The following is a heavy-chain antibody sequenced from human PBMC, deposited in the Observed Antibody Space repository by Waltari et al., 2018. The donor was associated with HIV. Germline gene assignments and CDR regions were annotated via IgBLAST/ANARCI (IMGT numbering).Heavy chain of an antibody. Sequence: EVQLVESGGGLVRPGGSLRLSCAVSGFTFSRYAMNWVRQIPGKGLQLVSYISPTGDFIYHADSVQGRFIISRDNTKKSLYLQMKDLRDSDTAVDHCAATVTTRGTFDYWGNGTLVSV. V-gene: IGHV3-21*01. J-gene: IGHJ4*01. CDR1: GFTFSRYA. CDR3: AATVTTRGTFDY. CDR2: ISPTGDFI. D-gene: IGHD4-17*01.